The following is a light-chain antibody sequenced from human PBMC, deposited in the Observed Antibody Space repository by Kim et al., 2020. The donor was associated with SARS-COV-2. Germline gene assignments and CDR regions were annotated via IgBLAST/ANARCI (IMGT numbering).Light chain of an antibody. CDR2: DAS. Sequence: DIQMTQSPSTLFASVGDRVTITCRASQSISTWLAWYQQKPGKAPNLLIYDASSLKSGVPSRFSGSGSGTEFTLTISSLQPDDLATYYCQQYNSYSWTFGQGTKVDIK. CDR1: QSISTW. V-gene: IGKV1-5*01. CDR3: QQYNSYSWT. J-gene: IGKJ1*01.